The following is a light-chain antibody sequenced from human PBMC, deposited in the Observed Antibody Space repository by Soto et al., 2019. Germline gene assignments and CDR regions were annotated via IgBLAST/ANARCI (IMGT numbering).Light chain of an antibody. CDR3: QQYGRSPFT. V-gene: IGKV3-20*01. Sequence: EIVVTQSPGTLSLSPGERATLSCRASQSVNLNYLAWYQQKHGQAPRLLIYGASSRATGIPDRFSGSGSGTAFTLAVSRLEPEDFAVYYCQQYGRSPFTFGPGTKVDIK. J-gene: IGKJ3*01. CDR1: QSVNLNY. CDR2: GAS.